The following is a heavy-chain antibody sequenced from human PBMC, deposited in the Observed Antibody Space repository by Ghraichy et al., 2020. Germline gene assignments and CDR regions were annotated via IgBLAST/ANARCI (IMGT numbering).Heavy chain of an antibody. CDR3: ARDGSLGYCSGGSCPSPWYYYYGMDV. V-gene: IGHV3-33*01. D-gene: IGHD2-15*01. J-gene: IGHJ6*02. CDR1: GFTFSSYG. CDR2: IWYDGSNK. Sequence: GESLNISCAASGFTFSSYGMHWVRQAPGKGLEWVAVIWYDGSNKYYADSVKGRFTISRDNSKNTLYLQMNSLRAEDTAVYYCARDGSLGYCSGGSCPSPWYYYYGMDVWGQGTTVTVSS.